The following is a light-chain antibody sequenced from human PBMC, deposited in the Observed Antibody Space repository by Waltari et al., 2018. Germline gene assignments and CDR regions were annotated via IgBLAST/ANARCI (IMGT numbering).Light chain of an antibody. J-gene: IGKJ1*01. Sequence: VMTQTPLSLPVTLGEPASISCRSSQRLLDSEDGNTYLEWYLQKPGQSPQLLIYEVSNRASGVPDRFSGSGSDTDFTLKISRVEAEDVGVYYCMQALEFPWTFGQGTKVEIK. CDR2: EVS. CDR3: MQALEFPWT. V-gene: IGKV2-40*01. CDR1: QRLLDSEDGNTY.